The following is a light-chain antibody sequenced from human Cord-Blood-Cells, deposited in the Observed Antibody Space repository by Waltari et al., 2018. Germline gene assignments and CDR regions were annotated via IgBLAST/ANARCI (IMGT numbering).Light chain of an antibody. V-gene: IGKV1-13*02. CDR3: QQFNSYPPVT. J-gene: IGKJ4*01. CDR2: DAS. CDR1: QGISSA. Sequence: AIQLTQSPSSLSASVGDRVTITCRASQGISSALAWYQQKPGKGPKLLIYDASSLESGVPSRFSGSGSGTDFTLTISSLQPEDFATYYCQQFNSYPPVTFGGGTKVEIK.